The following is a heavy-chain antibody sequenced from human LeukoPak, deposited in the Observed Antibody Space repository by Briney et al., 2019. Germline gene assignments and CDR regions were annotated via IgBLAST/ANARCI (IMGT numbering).Heavy chain of an antibody. V-gene: IGHV3-15*01. J-gene: IGHJ4*02. Sequence: GGSLRLSCAASGFTFSNVWMSWVRQAPGKGLEWVGRIKSKTDGGTTDYAAPVKGRFTISRDDSKNTLNLQMNSLKTEDTAVYYCTPSTAVAGSLDYWGQGTLVTVSS. D-gene: IGHD6-19*01. CDR1: GFTFSNVW. CDR2: IKSKTDGGTT. CDR3: TPSTAVAGSLDY.